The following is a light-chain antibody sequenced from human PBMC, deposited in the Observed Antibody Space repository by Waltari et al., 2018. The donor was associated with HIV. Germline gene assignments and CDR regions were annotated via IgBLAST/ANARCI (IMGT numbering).Light chain of an antibody. CDR3: QQYGTTPPYT. J-gene: IGKJ2*01. CDR2: GAS. Sequence: EVVLTQSPGTLSLSPGERATLSCRASQNVSSAYLAWYQQKTGQAPRVLIYGASSRATGIPDRFSGSGSGTAFTLTISRLDPEDFAVYYCQQYGTTPPYTFGQGTRLDIK. CDR1: QNVSSAY. V-gene: IGKV3-20*01.